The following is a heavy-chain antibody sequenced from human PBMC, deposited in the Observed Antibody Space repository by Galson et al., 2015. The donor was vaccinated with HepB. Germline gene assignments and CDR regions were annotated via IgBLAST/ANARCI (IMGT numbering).Heavy chain of an antibody. CDR2: ISGSGGTT. J-gene: IGHJ5*02. CDR3: AKGGNANPRLNNWFAP. V-gene: IGHV3-23*01. CDR1: GFTFSSYA. Sequence: SLRLSCAASGFTFSSYAMNWVRQAPGKGLEWVSGISGSGGTTYYADSVKGRLTVSSDNSKNELFPQMHNLTAEDTAVYYCAKGGNANPRLNNWFAPWGQGSLVTVSS. D-gene: IGHD4/OR15-4a*01.